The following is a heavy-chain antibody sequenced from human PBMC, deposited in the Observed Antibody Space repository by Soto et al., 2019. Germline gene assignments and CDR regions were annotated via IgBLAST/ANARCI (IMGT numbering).Heavy chain of an antibody. D-gene: IGHD3-22*01. CDR1: GGSVSSGRYD. V-gene: IGHV4-61*01. CDR2: IYYTVRT. CDR3: ATMSSSGYTLDY. Sequence: QVQLQESGPGLVKPSETLSLTCIVSGGSVSSGRYDWRWIRQHPGKGLEWIGFIYYTVRTSYNPSLKSRVTISVDTNKNQFSLKLSSVTAADTAVYFCATMSSSGYTLDYWGRGTLVTVSS. J-gene: IGHJ4*02.